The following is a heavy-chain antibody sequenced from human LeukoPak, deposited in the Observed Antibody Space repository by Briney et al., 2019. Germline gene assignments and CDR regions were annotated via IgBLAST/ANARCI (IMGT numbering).Heavy chain of an antibody. Sequence: GGSLRLSCAASGFTFSDYYMSWIRQAPGKGLEWVSYISSSGSTIYYADSVKGRFTISRDNAKNSLYLQMNSLRAEDTAVYYCAREEYDSSGYYAGPFDYWGQGTLVTVSS. V-gene: IGHV3-11*01. CDR2: ISSSGSTI. D-gene: IGHD3-22*01. CDR1: GFTFSDYY. CDR3: AREEYDSSGYYAGPFDY. J-gene: IGHJ4*02.